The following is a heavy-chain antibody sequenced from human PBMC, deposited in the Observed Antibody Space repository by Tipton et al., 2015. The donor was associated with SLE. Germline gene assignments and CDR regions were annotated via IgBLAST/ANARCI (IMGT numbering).Heavy chain of an antibody. CDR3: AGDDYASGIT. CDR2: INQDGSEK. Sequence: SLRLSCAASGFTFSNHWMSWVRQAPGKGLEWVANINQDGSEKYHVDSVKGRFTISRDNAKNSLYLQMNSLRVEDTAVYFCAGDDYASGITWGQGTLVTVSS. CDR1: GFTFSNHW. V-gene: IGHV3-7*01. D-gene: IGHD3-10*01. J-gene: IGHJ5*02.